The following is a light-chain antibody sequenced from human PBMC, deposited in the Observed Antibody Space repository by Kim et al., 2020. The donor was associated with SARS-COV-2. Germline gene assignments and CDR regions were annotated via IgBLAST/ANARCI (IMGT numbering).Light chain of an antibody. CDR2: QNN. V-gene: IGLV3-1*01. J-gene: IGLJ2*01. Sequence: SYELTQPPSVSVSPGQTASITCSGDKLGDKYACWYQQKPGQSPVLVIYQNNNRPSGIPERCSGSNSGNTATLTISGTQAMDEADYYCQAWDSGTAVFGGGTKLTVL. CDR1: KLGDKY. CDR3: QAWDSGTAV.